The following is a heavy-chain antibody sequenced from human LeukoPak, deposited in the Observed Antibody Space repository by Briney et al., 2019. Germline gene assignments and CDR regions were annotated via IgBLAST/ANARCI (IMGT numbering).Heavy chain of an antibody. CDR1: GGSISSYY. J-gene: IGHJ5*02. Sequence: PSETLSLTCTVSGGSISSYYWSWLRQPLGKGLEWIGYIYYSGSTNYNPSLKSRVTISVDTSKNQFSLKLSSVTAADTAVYYCARGIVVVPAAIRRWWFDPWGQGTLVTVSS. D-gene: IGHD2-2*02. V-gene: IGHV4-59*01. CDR3: ARGIVVVPAAIRRWWFDP. CDR2: IYYSGST.